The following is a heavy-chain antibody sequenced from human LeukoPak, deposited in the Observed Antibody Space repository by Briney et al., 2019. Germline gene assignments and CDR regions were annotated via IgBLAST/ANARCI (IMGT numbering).Heavy chain of an antibody. CDR1: GGTFSSYA. Sequence: SAKVSCKASGGTFSSYAISWVRQPPGQGLEWMGGIIPIFGTANYAQKFQGRVTITTDESTSTAYMELSSLRSEDTAVYYCARDGGYDSSGYPMDYWGQGTLVTVSS. CDR3: ARDGGYDSSGYPMDY. V-gene: IGHV1-69*05. CDR2: IIPIFGTA. D-gene: IGHD3-22*01. J-gene: IGHJ4*02.